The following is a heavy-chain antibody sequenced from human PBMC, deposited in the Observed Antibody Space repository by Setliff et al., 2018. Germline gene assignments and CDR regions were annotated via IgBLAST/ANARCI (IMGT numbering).Heavy chain of an antibody. Sequence: SETLSLTCIVSGGSINSYYWNWIRQPPGKGLEWIGSMYYSGNTNYNPSLKSRVTISIDTSKNQFSLKLSSVTAADTAVYHCARGKTFFGAFIRAFDIWGQGRMVTVSS. CDR2: MYYSGNT. V-gene: IGHV4-59*01. D-gene: IGHD3-3*01. CDR3: ARGKTFFGAFIRAFDI. CDR1: GGSINSYY. J-gene: IGHJ3*02.